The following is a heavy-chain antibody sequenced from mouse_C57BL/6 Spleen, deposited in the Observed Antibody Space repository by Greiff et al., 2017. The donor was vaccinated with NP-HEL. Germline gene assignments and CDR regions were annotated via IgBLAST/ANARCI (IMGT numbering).Heavy chain of an antibody. D-gene: IGHD4-1*01. CDR3: ASLSWDEKDYFDY. J-gene: IGHJ2*01. V-gene: IGHV5-6*01. Sequence: EVKLMESGGDLVKPGGSLKLSCAASGFTFSSYGMSWVRQTPDKRLEWVATISSGGSYTYYPDSVKGRFTISRDNAKNTLYLQMSSLKSEDTAMYYYASLSWDEKDYFDYWGQGTTLTVSS. CDR1: GFTFSSYG. CDR2: ISSGGSYT.